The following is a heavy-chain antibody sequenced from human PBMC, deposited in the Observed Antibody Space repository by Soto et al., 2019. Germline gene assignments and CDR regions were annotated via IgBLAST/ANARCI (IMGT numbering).Heavy chain of an antibody. D-gene: IGHD3-3*01. CDR1: GYTFTLYA. Sequence: ASVKVSCKASGYTFTLYAMHWVRHAPGQRLEWMGWINAANGNTKSSQKFQGRVPFTRDTSASTGYMELSTLNSADTAVYYCARDQRRDYDFWSGYSQRFDYWGQGTPVTVSS. V-gene: IGHV1-3*01. J-gene: IGHJ4*02. CDR2: INAANGNT. CDR3: ARDQRRDYDFWSGYSQRFDY.